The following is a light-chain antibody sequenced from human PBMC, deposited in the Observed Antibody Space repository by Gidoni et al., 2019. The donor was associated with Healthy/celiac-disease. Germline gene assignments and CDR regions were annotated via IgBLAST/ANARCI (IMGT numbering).Light chain of an antibody. Sequence: IPLTQSPSSLSASVGDRVTITCRASQGISSYLNWYQQKPGKAPKLLIYAASTLQSGVPSRFSGSGSGTDFTLTISSLQPEDFATYYCQQLYSTPRTFGQGTKVEIK. CDR3: QQLYSTPRT. CDR2: AAS. CDR1: QGISSY. J-gene: IGKJ1*01. V-gene: IGKV1-39*01.